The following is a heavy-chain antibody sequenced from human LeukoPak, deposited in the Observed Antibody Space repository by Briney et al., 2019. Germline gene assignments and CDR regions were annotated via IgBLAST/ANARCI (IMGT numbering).Heavy chain of an antibody. J-gene: IGHJ4*02. CDR3: ARVLAYGAPGGTSFDY. V-gene: IGHV4-30-4*01. D-gene: IGHD4-17*01. Sequence: SQTLSLTCTVSGGSISSGDYYWSWIRQPPGKGLEWIGYIYYSGSTYYNPSLKSRVTISVDTSKNQFSLKLSSVTAADTAVYYCARVLAYGAPGGTSFDYWGQGTLVTVSS. CDR2: IYYSGST. CDR1: GGSISSGDYY.